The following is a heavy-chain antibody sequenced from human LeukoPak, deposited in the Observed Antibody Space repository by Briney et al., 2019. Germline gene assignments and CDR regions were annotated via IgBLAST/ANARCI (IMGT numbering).Heavy chain of an antibody. J-gene: IGHJ4*02. CDR3: ARHLGAAMISPLGH. D-gene: IGHD3/OR15-3a*01. Sequence: GESLKISCKGSGYTFTSYWIGWVRQMPGKGLEWMGLIYPGDSDTKYSPSFQGQVTISADESISTAYLQWSSLKASDTAMYYCARHLGAAMISPLGHWGQGTLVTVSS. CDR2: IYPGDSDT. CDR1: GYTFTSYW. V-gene: IGHV5-51*01.